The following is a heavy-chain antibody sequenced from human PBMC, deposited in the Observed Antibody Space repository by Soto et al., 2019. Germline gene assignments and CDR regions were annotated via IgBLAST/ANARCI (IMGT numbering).Heavy chain of an antibody. D-gene: IGHD2-15*01. Sequence: QVQLVQSGAEVKEPGSSVTVSCKASGGTFSSNTLSWVRQAPGQGLEWMGGIIPIFGTANYAQKFQGRVTITADESTSTAYMELSSLRSEDTAVYYCARAREGYCSGDNCYFYYGMDVWGHGTTVTVSS. J-gene: IGHJ6*02. V-gene: IGHV1-69*12. CDR3: ARAREGYCSGDNCYFYYGMDV. CDR2: IIPIFGTA. CDR1: GGTFSSNT.